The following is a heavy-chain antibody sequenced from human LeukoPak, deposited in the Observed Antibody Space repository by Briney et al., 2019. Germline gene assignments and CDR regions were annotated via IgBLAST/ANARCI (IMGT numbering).Heavy chain of an antibody. CDR2: INPSGGGT. CDR3: ASGYKTVSVFDH. V-gene: IGHV1-46*01. D-gene: IGHD5-24*01. Sequence: GASVKVSCKASGYTFTTYYMHWVRQAPGQGLVWMGLINPSGGGTRYAQKFQGRVTMAGDTSTSTVYMELSSLRSEDTAVYYCASGYKTVSVFDHWGQGTLVTVSS. J-gene: IGHJ4*02. CDR1: GYTFTTYY.